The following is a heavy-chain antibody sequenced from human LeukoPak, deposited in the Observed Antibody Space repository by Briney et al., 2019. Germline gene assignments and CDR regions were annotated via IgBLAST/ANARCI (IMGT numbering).Heavy chain of an antibody. J-gene: IGHJ3*02. CDR3: ARGPENYYDSSGYYSRGAFDI. CDR2: ISAYNGNT. Sequence: ASVKVSCKASGYTFTSYGISWVRQAPGQGLEWMGWISAYNGNTNYAQKLQGRVTMTTDTSTSTAYMELRSLRSDDTAVYYCARGPENYYDSSGYYSRGAFDIWGQGTMVTVSS. V-gene: IGHV1-18*01. D-gene: IGHD3-22*01. CDR1: GYTFTSYG.